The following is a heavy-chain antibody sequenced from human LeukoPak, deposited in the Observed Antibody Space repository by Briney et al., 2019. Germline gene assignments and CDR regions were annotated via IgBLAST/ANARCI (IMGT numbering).Heavy chain of an antibody. V-gene: IGHV4-59*08. D-gene: IGHD3-22*01. Sequence: PSETLSLTCTVSGGSISAYYWSWIRQAPGKGLEWIGYISYSGSTNYNPSLKSRVTISLDTSKNQFSLRLSSVTAADAAVYYCARQLYDSSGYPFDYWGQGTLVTVSS. CDR1: GGSISAYY. CDR3: ARQLYDSSGYPFDY. J-gene: IGHJ4*02. CDR2: ISYSGST.